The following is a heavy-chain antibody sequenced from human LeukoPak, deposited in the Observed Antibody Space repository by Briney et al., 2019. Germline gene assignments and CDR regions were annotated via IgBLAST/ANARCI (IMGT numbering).Heavy chain of an antibody. CDR2: IYSSGSN. Sequence: SETLSLTCTVSGGSISGYFWSWIRQPAGKGLEWIGRIYSSGSNNYNPSLKSRVTMSLDTSKNHLSLNLSSVTAADTAVYYCAREPTSGREPTSGRPLDYWGQGTLVTVSS. CDR1: GGSISGYF. CDR3: AREPTSGREPTSGRPLDY. D-gene: IGHD5-12*01. J-gene: IGHJ4*02. V-gene: IGHV4-4*07.